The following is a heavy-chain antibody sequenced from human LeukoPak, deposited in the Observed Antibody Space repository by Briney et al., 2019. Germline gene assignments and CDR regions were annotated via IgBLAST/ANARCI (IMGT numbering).Heavy chain of an antibody. D-gene: IGHD1-1*01. CDR1: GGSISSYY. CDR2: IYTSGTT. V-gene: IGHV4-4*07. CDR3: ARAPTGTGGWNWFDP. J-gene: IGHJ5*02. Sequence: PSETLSLTCTVSGGSISSYYGSWIRQPAGKGLELIGRIYTSGTTTYNPSLKSRVTMSVDTSKNQFSLKLSSVTAADTAVYYCARAPTGTGGWNWFDPWGQGTLVTVSS.